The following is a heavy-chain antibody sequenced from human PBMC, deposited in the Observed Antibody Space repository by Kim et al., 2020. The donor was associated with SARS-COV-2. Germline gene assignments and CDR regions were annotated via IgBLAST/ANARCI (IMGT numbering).Heavy chain of an antibody. J-gene: IGHJ4*02. CDR2: ICCNGGTI. CDR3: AKNQSAVGSGDFDV. CDR1: GFTVDDYA. V-gene: IGHV3-9*01. Sequence: GGSLRLSCAASGFTVDDYAMHWVRQAPGKGLEWVSGICCNGGTIDYAASVKGRFTISRDNANTPHFLQNNRLSADDTAFYYCAKNQSAVGSGDFDVWGQG. D-gene: IGHD3-10*01.